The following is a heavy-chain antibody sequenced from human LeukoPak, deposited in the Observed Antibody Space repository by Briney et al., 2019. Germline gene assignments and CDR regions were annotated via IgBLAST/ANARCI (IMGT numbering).Heavy chain of an antibody. V-gene: IGHV3-33*01. J-gene: IGHJ4*02. Sequence: GGSLRLSCAASGFTFSSYGMHWVRQAPGKGLEWVAVIWYDGSNKYYADSVKGRFTISRDNSKNTLYLQMNSLRAEDTAVYYCARAEEYHDFWSGYWLDYWGQGTLVTVSS. D-gene: IGHD3-3*01. CDR1: GFTFSSYG. CDR2: IWYDGSNK. CDR3: ARAEEYHDFWSGYWLDY.